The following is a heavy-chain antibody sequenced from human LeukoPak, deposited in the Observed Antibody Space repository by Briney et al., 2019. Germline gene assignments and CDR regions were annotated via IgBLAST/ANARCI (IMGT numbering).Heavy chain of an antibody. CDR3: ARGALLKYQLAIDY. CDR2: INQDGSET. V-gene: IGHV3-7*05. J-gene: IGHJ4*02. Sequence: GGSLRLSCAASGFTFSSYWMTWVRQAPGKGPEWVANINQDGSETYYVDSVKGRFTISRDNAESSLYLQMNSLRAEDTAMYYCARGALLKYQLAIDYWGLGTLVTVSS. CDR1: GFTFSSYW. D-gene: IGHD2-2*01.